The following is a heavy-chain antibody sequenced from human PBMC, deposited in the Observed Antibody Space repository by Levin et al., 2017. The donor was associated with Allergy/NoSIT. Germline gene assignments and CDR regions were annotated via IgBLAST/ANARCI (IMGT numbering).Heavy chain of an antibody. CDR1: GFTFGDYA. D-gene: IGHD6-19*01. CDR2: IRSEAHGGTS. Sequence: GESLKISCSASGFTFGDYATSWFRQAPGKGLEWVGFIRSEAHGGTSEYAASVKGSFIISRDESKSIAYLQMNSLKTADTAVYYCSRPIAVAGMHFDPWGQGTLVTVSS. CDR3: SRPIAVAGMHFDP. J-gene: IGHJ5*02. V-gene: IGHV3-49*03.